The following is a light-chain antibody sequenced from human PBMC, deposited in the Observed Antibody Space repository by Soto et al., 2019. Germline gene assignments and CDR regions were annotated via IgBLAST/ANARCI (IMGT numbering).Light chain of an antibody. CDR2: LAS. V-gene: IGKV2-28*01. CDR3: MQTREAPWT. J-gene: IGKJ1*01. CDR1: QSLLHTNRYYY. Sequence: DIVMTQSPLSLAVTPGEPASISCRSSQSLLHTNRYYYLDWYLQKPGQSPQLLIYLASIRASGVPDRFSGRGSGTDFTLKISRVEAEDVGTYYCMQTREAPWTFGQGTKVEIK.